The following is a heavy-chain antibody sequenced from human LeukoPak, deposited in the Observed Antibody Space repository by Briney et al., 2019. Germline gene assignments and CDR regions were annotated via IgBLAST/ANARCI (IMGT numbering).Heavy chain of an antibody. Sequence: PGGSLRLSCAVSGLTFRNYWMHWVRQAPGKGLVWVSRINGDGSDISYADSVKGRFTISRDNAKNTLSLQMNSLTDDGTALYYCTGGFGHNWSPFENWGQGTLVTVSS. J-gene: IGHJ4*02. V-gene: IGHV3-74*01. D-gene: IGHD1-1*01. CDR1: GLTFRNYW. CDR3: TGGFGHNWSPFEN. CDR2: INGDGSDI.